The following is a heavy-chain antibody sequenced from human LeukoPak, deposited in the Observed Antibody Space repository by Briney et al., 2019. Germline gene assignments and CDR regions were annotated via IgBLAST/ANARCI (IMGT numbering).Heavy chain of an antibody. D-gene: IGHD3-22*01. V-gene: IGHV1-18*01. J-gene: IGHJ4*02. Sequence: ASVKVSCKTSGYSFTSYGINWVRQAPGQGLEWMGWINVYNGNIYYAEKFQGRVTMTTDTSTSTAYMEVRSLRAEDTAVYYCAKSGGYYYDSSAGLGVEYWGQGTRVTVSS. CDR1: GYSFTSYG. CDR3: AKSGGYYYDSSAGLGVEY. CDR2: INVYNGNI.